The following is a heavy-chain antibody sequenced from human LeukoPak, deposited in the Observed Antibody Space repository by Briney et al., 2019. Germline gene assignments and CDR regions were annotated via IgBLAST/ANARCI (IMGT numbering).Heavy chain of an antibody. CDR1: GFTFSSYW. V-gene: IGHV3-48*01. J-gene: IGHJ6*03. CDR3: ARRSEFGVLYYMDV. CDR2: ISGSSGTI. D-gene: IGHD3-16*01. Sequence: GGSLRLSCAASGFTFSSYWMSWVRQAPGKGLEWVSYISGSSGTIYYADSVKGRFTISRDNAKNSLYLQMNSLRAEDMAVYYCARRSEFGVLYYMDVWGKGTTVTVSS.